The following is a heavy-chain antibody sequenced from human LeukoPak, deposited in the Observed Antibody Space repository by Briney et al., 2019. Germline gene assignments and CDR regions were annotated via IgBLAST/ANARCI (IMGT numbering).Heavy chain of an antibody. Sequence: GGSLRLSCAASKFTFSDYYMSWIRQAPGKGLEWVAYISSRSGTIYYADSVKGRFTVSRDNAKSSLYLQMNSLRAEDTAVYFCAREGGGYTLRSFDYWGRGTQVTVSS. V-gene: IGHV3-11*01. CDR3: AREGGGYTLRSFDY. CDR2: ISSRSGTI. D-gene: IGHD5-18*01. CDR1: KFTFSDYY. J-gene: IGHJ4*02.